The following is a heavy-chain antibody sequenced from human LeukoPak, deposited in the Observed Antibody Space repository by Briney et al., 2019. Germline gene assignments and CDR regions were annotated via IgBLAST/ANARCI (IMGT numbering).Heavy chain of an antibody. CDR2: ISGSGGST. Sequence: PGGSLRLSCAASGFTFSSYAMSWVRQAPGKGLEWVSLISGSGGSTYYADSVKGRFTISRDNSKNTLYLQMNSLRAEDTAVYYCARNRPLSIAVAGHFDYWGQGTLVTVSS. D-gene: IGHD6-19*01. CDR3: ARNRPLSIAVAGHFDY. J-gene: IGHJ4*02. CDR1: GFTFSSYA. V-gene: IGHV3-23*01.